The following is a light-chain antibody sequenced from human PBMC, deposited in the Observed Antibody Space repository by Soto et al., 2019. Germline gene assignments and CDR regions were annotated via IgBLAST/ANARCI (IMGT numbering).Light chain of an antibody. Sequence: FVLTQSPATLSFSPCEIATLSCRASQSVSSSYLAWYQQKPGQAPRLLIYGASSRATGIPDRFSGSGSGTDFTLTIGRLEPEDFAVYYCQQYGSSRTFGQGTKVDIK. CDR3: QQYGSSRT. CDR2: GAS. V-gene: IGKV3-20*01. CDR1: QSVSSSY. J-gene: IGKJ1*01.